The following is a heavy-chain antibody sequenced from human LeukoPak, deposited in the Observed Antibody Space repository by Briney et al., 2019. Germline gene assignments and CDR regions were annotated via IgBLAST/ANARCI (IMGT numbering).Heavy chain of an antibody. CDR3: AKDGANCSSTSCYTGYYYYYMDV. D-gene: IGHD2-2*02. CDR2: ISWDGGST. Sequence: GGSLRLSCAASGFTFDDYAMHWVRQALGKGLEWVSLISWDGGSTYYADSVKGRFTISRDNSKNSLYLQMNSLRAEDTALYYCAKDGANCSSTSCYTGYYYYYMDVWGKGTTVTVSS. V-gene: IGHV3-43D*03. J-gene: IGHJ6*03. CDR1: GFTFDDYA.